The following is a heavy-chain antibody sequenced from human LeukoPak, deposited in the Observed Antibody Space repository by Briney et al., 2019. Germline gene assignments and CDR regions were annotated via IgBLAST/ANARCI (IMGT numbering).Heavy chain of an antibody. Sequence: PSEALSLTCTVSGGSISSGTYYWSWIRQPAGKGLEWIGRIYTSGSTNYNPSLKSRVTISVDTSKNQFSLKLSSVTAADTAVYYCAKIGFSSSWSEFDNWGQGTLVTVSS. CDR2: IYTSGST. D-gene: IGHD6-13*01. J-gene: IGHJ4*02. CDR3: AKIGFSSSWSEFDN. V-gene: IGHV4-61*02. CDR1: GGSISSGTYY.